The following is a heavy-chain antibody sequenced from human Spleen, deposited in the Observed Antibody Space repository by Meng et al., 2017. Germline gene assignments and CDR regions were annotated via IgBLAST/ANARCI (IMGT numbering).Heavy chain of an antibody. V-gene: IGHV4-34*01. CDR1: GGSFSGYY. D-gene: IGHD5-12*01. CDR3: ARGNVATFLGY. CDR2: INHSGST. Sequence: QVQLQESGPGLVKPSETLSLTCTVYGGSFSGYYWTWIRQPPGKGLESIGEINHSGSTNYNPSLKSRVTISVDTSKNQFSLNLRSVTAADTAVYYCARGNVATFLGYWGQGTLVTVSS. J-gene: IGHJ4*02.